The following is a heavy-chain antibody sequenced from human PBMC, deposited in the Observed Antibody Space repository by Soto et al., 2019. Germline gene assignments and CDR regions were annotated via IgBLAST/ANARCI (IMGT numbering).Heavy chain of an antibody. CDR1: GFTFSSYS. Sequence: GGSLILSCAASGFTFSSYSMNWVRQAPGKGLEWVSSISSSSSYIYYADSVKGRFTISRDNAKNSLYLQMNSLRAEDTAVYYCARDRGLNDAFAIWGQGTMVTVSS. CDR3: ARDRGLNDAFAI. V-gene: IGHV3-21*01. CDR2: ISSSSSYI. D-gene: IGHD1-26*01. J-gene: IGHJ3*02.